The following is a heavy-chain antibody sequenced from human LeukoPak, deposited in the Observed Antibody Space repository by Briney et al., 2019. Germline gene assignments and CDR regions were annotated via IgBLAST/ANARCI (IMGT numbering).Heavy chain of an antibody. J-gene: IGHJ4*02. V-gene: IGHV3-30*02. CDR2: IRYDGSNK. D-gene: IGHD6-6*01. CDR1: GFTFSSYG. Sequence: PGGSLRLSCAASGFTFSSYGMHWVRQAPGKGLEWVAFIRYDGSNKYYADSVKGRFTISRDNSKNTLYLQMNSLRAEDTAVYYCASFEYSSSPRSVDYWGQGTLVTVSS. CDR3: ASFEYSSSPRSVDY.